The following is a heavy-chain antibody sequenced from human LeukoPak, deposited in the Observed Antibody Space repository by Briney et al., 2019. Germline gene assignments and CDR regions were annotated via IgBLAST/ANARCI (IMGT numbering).Heavy chain of an antibody. D-gene: IGHD6-6*01. CDR3: ARDRWRGSSGLDY. J-gene: IGHJ4*02. Sequence: SETLSLTCTVSGGSITNTNYYWAWIRQPPGKGLEWIGYIYYSGSTNYNPSLKSRVTISVDTSKNQFSLKLSSVTAADTAVYYCARDRWRGSSGLDYWGQGTLVTVSS. CDR1: GGSITNTNYY. CDR2: IYYSGST. V-gene: IGHV4-61*01.